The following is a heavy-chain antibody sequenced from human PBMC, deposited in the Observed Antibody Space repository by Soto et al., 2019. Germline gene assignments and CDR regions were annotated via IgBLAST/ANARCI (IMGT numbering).Heavy chain of an antibody. D-gene: IGHD2-2*01. V-gene: IGHV1-69*01. Sequence: QVQLGQSGAEVKKPGSSVKVSCKASGGDFSTYAISGVRQAPGQGLEWVGGIIPIFRTPTYAQNFQDRVTISADDSTSTAYMALNGLRSDDTAIYYCVRDSLVPAAADDFYGMDVWGQGTTVTVSS. J-gene: IGHJ6*02. CDR2: IIPIFRTP. CDR1: GGDFSTYA. CDR3: VRDSLVPAAADDFYGMDV.